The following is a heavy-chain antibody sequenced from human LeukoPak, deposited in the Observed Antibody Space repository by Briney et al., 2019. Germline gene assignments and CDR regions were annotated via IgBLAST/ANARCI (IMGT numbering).Heavy chain of an antibody. J-gene: IGHJ4*02. Sequence: IWYDASETSYAASVKGRFTISRDNSKNTLYLQMNSLRAEDTAVYYCARDLYYYGSGTLDYWGQGTLVTVSS. CDR3: ARDLYYYGSGTLDY. CDR2: IWYDASET. V-gene: IGHV3-33*01. D-gene: IGHD3-10*01.